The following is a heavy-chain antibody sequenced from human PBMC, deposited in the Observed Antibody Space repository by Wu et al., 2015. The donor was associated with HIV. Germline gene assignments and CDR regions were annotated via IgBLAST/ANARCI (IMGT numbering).Heavy chain of an antibody. CDR3: ARDGGIDWDDSGSEF. J-gene: IGHJ4*02. CDR2: INPNSGGT. CDR1: GYTLKDYY. Sequence: QVQLVQSGAEVRKPGASVQVSCTASGYTLKDYYLHWVRQAPGQGLEWMGWINPNSGGTNYAQKFQDRVTVTTNTSTSIVYMEMRSLTTDDTAVYYCARDGGIDWDDSGSEFWGQGTLVTVSS. V-gene: IGHV1-2*02. D-gene: IGHD1-1*01.